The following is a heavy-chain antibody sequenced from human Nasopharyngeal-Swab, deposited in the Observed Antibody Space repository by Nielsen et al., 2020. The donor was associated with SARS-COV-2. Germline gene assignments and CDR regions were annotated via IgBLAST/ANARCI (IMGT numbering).Heavy chain of an antibody. CDR1: GFTFDDYA. CDR3: AKDMGIRGYSYDDYYYYGMDV. V-gene: IGHV3-9*01. Sequence: GGSLRLFCAASGFTFDDYAMHWVRQAPGKGLEWVSGISWNSGSIGYADSVKGRFTISRDNAKNSLYLQMNSLRAEDTALYYCAKDMGIRGYSYDDYYYYGMDVWGQGTTVTVSS. CDR2: ISWNSGSI. D-gene: IGHD5-18*01. J-gene: IGHJ6*02.